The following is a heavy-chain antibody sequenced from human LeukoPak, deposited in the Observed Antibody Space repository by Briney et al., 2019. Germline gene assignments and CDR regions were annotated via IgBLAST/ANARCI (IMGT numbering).Heavy chain of an antibody. CDR2: INPNSGGT. Sequence: ASVKVSCKASGYTFTGYYMHWVRQAPGRGLEWMGWINPNSGGTNYAQKFQGRVTMTRDTSVSTAYMELSRLRSDDTAVYYCARVEGRHKYFQHWGQGTLVTVSS. CDR1: GYTFTGYY. CDR3: ARVEGRHKYFQH. D-gene: IGHD5-24*01. J-gene: IGHJ1*01. V-gene: IGHV1-2*02.